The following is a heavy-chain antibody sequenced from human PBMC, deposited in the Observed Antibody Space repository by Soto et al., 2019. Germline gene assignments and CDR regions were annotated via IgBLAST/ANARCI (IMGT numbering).Heavy chain of an antibody. Sequence: GASVKVSCKASGGTFSXYTICWVRQAPGQGLEWMGGIVPIVDTSTYAQKFQGRVTITADESTSTAYMELSSLRSDDTAIYYCVRVVAIPGYPDNSGQGTLVTVSS. V-gene: IGHV1-69*13. J-gene: IGHJ4*02. CDR1: GGTFSXYT. D-gene: IGHD5-12*01. CDR3: VRVVAIPGYPDN. CDR2: IVPIVDTS.